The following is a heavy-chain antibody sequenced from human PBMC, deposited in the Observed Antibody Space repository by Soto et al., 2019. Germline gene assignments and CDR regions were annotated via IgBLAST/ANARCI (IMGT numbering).Heavy chain of an antibody. V-gene: IGHV4-59*04. CDR1: GGSISSYY. J-gene: IGHJ4*02. CDR3: ARVNVTLDL. D-gene: IGHD2-21*02. Sequence: SETLSLTCTVSGGSISSYYWSRVRQPPGKGLEWIGSIHYGGNANYSPSLTTRATISRDTSKNRVSLELRSVIAADTAVYYCARVNVTLDLWGLGTLVTVSS. CDR2: IHYGGNA.